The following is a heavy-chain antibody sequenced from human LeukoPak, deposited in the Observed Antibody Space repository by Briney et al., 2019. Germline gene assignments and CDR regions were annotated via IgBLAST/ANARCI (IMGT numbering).Heavy chain of an antibody. CDR2: ITPSGSST. V-gene: IGHV3-48*03. J-gene: IGHJ4*02. CDR3: TNQALDY. Sequence: PGGSLRLPCVASGLTFSTYELHWVRQAPAKGLDWLSYITPSGSSTYFADSVKGRFTISRDNAKSSLYLQMNSLSVEEQAGYYFTNQALDYWGQGTLVSVSS. CDR1: GLTFSTYE.